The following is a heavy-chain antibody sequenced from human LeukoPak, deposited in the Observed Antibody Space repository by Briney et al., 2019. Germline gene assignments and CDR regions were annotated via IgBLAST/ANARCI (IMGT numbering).Heavy chain of an antibody. J-gene: IGHJ5*02. Sequence: GGSLRLSCAASGFTFSSYSMNWVRQAPGKGLEWVSFISTSSNYIYYADSVKGQFTISRDNAKNSLYLQMNSLRAEDTAVYYCARELYSSSSRWFDPWGQGTLVTVSS. CDR1: GFTFSSYS. D-gene: IGHD6-6*01. CDR2: ISTSSNYI. V-gene: IGHV3-21*01. CDR3: ARELYSSSSRWFDP.